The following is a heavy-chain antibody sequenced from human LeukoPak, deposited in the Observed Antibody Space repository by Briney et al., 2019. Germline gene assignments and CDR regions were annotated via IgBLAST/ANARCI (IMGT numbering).Heavy chain of an antibody. V-gene: IGHV1-2*02. CDR1: GYTFTGYY. J-gene: IGHJ4*02. Sequence: GASVKVSCKASGYTFTGYYMHWVRQAPGQGLEWMGWINPNSGGTNYAQKFQGRVTMTRDTSISTAYMELSRLRSDDTAVYYCARILGTVTERFDYWGQGTLVTVSS. CDR2: INPNSGGT. D-gene: IGHD4-17*01. CDR3: ARILGTVTERFDY.